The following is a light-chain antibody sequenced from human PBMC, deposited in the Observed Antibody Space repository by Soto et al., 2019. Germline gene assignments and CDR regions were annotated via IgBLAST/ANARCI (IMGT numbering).Light chain of an antibody. V-gene: IGKV3-20*01. Sequence: EIVLTQSPGTLSLSPGERATLSCRASQSVSSNYLAWYQQKPGQSPRLLIYGASSRATGIPDRFSGSGSGTDFTLTISRLEPEDFAVYYCQQYGISPWTFGQGNKVEI. CDR2: GAS. CDR1: QSVSSNY. J-gene: IGKJ1*01. CDR3: QQYGISPWT.